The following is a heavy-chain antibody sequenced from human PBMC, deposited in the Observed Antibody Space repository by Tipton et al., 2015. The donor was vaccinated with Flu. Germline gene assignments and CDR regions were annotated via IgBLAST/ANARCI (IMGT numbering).Heavy chain of an antibody. CDR2: SYYSGGT. Sequence: TLSLTCTVSGGSISYYYWNWIRQTPGKGLEWIGFSYYSGGTSYNPSLKSRVTISVDTSRNQFSLNLKSVTAADTAVYYCARDRGWPAALDYWSQGILVAVSS. V-gene: IGHV4-59*01. J-gene: IGHJ4*02. D-gene: IGHD3-10*01. CDR1: GGSISYYY. CDR3: ARDRGWPAALDY.